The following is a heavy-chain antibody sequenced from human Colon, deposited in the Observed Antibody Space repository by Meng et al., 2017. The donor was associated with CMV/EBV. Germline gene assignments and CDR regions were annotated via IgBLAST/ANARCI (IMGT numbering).Heavy chain of an antibody. CDR1: GFTFSNYW. Sequence: GESLKISCAASGFTFSNYWMNWVRQAPGKGLEWVSAIGPAGDTYYADSVKGRFTISRDAAKNSLYLQMNSLRAGDTAVYYCARVATDIRYGMDVWGQGTTVTVSS. V-gene: IGHV3-13*01. CDR2: IGPAGDT. D-gene: IGHD5-12*01. J-gene: IGHJ6*02. CDR3: ARVATDIRYGMDV.